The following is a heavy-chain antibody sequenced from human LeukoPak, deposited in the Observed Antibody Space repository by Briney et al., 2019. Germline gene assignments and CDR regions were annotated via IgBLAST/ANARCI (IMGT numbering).Heavy chain of an antibody. CDR2: ISGSGGST. V-gene: IGHV3-23*01. CDR1: GFTFSSYA. CDR3: AKGGYYYDSSGYYPFDY. D-gene: IGHD3-22*01. J-gene: IGHJ4*02. Sequence: PGGSLRLSCAASGFTFSSYAMSWVRQAPGKGLEWVSAISGSGGSTYYADSVKGRFTISRDNPKNTLYLQMNSLRAEDTAVYYCAKGGYYYDSSGYYPFDYWGQGTLVTVSS.